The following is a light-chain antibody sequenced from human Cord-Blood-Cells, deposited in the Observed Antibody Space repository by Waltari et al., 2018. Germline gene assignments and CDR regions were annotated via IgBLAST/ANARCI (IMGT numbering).Light chain of an antibody. V-gene: IGKV3-11*01. CDR2: DAS. Sequence: EIVLTQSPATLSSSPGARATLSCRASQSVSSYLAWYQQKPGQAPRLLIYDASNRATGIPARFSGSGSGTDFTLTISSLEPEDFAVYYCQQRSNWPTFGQGTKVEIK. J-gene: IGKJ1*01. CDR3: QQRSNWPT. CDR1: QSVSSY.